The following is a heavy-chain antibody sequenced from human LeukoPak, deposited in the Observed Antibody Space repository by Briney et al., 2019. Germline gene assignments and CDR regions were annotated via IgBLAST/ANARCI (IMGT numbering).Heavy chain of an antibody. J-gene: IGHJ6*02. V-gene: IGHV3-66*01. CDR2: MYSGGST. Sequence: PGGSLRLSCAASGFTVSSYYMTWVRQAPGKGLEWVSVMYSGGSTYYADSVKGRVAISRDNSQNTVFLQMNSVRVEDTAVYYCARSYSNHLFGMDVWGQGTAVTGSS. D-gene: IGHD4-11*01. CDR3: ARSYSNHLFGMDV. CDR1: GFTVSSYY.